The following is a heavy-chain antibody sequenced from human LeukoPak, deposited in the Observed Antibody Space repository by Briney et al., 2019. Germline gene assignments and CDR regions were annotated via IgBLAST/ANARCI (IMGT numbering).Heavy chain of an antibody. CDR2: IYSGGST. J-gene: IGHJ6*02. V-gene: IGHV3-53*01. CDR1: GFTVSSNY. D-gene: IGHD3-10*01. CDR3: ARALSGSIMDV. Sequence: GGSLRLSCAASGFTVSSNYMSWVRQAPGKGLEWVSVIYSGGSTYYADSVKGRFTISRDNSKNTLYLQMNSLRAEDTAVYYCARALSGSIMDVWGLGTTVIVSS.